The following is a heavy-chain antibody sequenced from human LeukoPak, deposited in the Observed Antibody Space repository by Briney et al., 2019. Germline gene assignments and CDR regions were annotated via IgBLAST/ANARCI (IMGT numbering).Heavy chain of an antibody. CDR2: IYTSGST. V-gene: IGHV4-4*07. Sequence: SETLSLTCTVSGASISSYYWSWTRQPAGKGLEWIGRIYTSGSTNYYPSLKSRVTMSVDTSKNQFSLKLSSVTAADTAVYFCALQGQSNSHLDFWGQGTLVTVSS. J-gene: IGHJ4*02. D-gene: IGHD4-23*01. CDR3: ALQGQSNSHLDF. CDR1: GASISSYY.